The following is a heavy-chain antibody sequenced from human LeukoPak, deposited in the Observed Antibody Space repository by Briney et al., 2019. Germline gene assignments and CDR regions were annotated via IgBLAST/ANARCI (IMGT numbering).Heavy chain of an antibody. D-gene: IGHD3-22*01. CDR2: ISAYNGNT. V-gene: IGHV1-18*01. Sequence: ASVKVSCKASGYTFTSYGISWVRQAPGQGLEWMGWISAYNGNTNYAQKLQGRVTMTTDTSTSTAYMELGSLRSDDTAVYYCARVMYYYDSSGYYYDYWGQGTLVTVSS. CDR1: GYTFTSYG. CDR3: ARVMYYYDSSGYYYDY. J-gene: IGHJ4*02.